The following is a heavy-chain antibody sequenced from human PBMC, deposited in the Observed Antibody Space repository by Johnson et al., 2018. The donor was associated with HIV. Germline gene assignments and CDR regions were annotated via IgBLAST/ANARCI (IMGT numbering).Heavy chain of an antibody. CDR3: AKDRAEVVVVHDALDM. Sequence: MLLVESGGGLVQPGGSLILSCAASGFTFSNYWMNWVRQAPGKGLEWVANIKQDGSERYYVDSVKGRFTISRDNAKKKLYLQMNSLRPEDTAVYYCAKDRAEVVVVHDALDMWGQGTMVTVSS. J-gene: IGHJ3*02. CDR1: GFTFSNYW. D-gene: IGHD3-22*01. CDR2: IKQDGSER. V-gene: IGHV3-7*01.